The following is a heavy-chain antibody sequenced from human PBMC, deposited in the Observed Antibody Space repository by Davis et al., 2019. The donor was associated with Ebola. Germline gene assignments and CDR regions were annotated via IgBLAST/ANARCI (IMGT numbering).Heavy chain of an antibody. J-gene: IGHJ4*02. V-gene: IGHV3-33*06. Sequence: PAGSLRLSCAASGFTFSSYWMSWVRQAPGKGLEWVAVIWYDGSNKYYADSVKGRFTISRDNSKNTLYLQMNSLRAEDTAVYYCAKDPTKGRGSSLFDYWGQGTLVTVSS. D-gene: IGHD1-26*01. CDR3: AKDPTKGRGSSLFDY. CDR1: GFTFSSYW. CDR2: IWYDGSNK.